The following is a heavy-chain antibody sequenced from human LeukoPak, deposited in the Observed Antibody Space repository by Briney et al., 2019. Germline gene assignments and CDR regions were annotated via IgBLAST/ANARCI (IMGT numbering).Heavy chain of an antibody. CDR2: ISISISFT. CDR1: GFTFSDYY. Sequence: GGSLRLSCAASGFTFSDYYMSWIRQAPGKGLEWVSYISISISFTNYADSVKGRFTISRDNAKNSLYLQMNSLRAEDTAVYYCARDLRALWFGMDVWGKGTTVTVSS. CDR3: ARDLRALWFGMDV. J-gene: IGHJ6*04. V-gene: IGHV3-11*06. D-gene: IGHD3-10*01.